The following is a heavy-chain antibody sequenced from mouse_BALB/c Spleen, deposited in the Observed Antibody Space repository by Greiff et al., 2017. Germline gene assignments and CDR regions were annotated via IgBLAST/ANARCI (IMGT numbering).Heavy chain of an antibody. CDR1: GYSFTSYW. CDR3: ARSNYGNYDAY. CDR2: IQPSDSET. V-gene: IGHV1-61*01. Sequence: QVQLQQPGAELVRPGASVKLSCKASGYSFTSYWMNWVKQRPGQGLEWIGMIQPSDSETRLNQKFKDKATLTVDKSSSTAYMQLSSPTSEDSAVYYCARSNYGNYDAYWGQGTLVTVSA. D-gene: IGHD2-1*01. J-gene: IGHJ3*01.